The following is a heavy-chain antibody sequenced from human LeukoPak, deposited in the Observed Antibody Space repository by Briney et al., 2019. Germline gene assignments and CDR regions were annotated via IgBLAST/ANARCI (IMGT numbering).Heavy chain of an antibody. CDR3: ARDSTDVGITFDY. D-gene: IGHD1-14*01. Sequence: GGSLRLSCVASGFTFSSYAMSWVRQAPVKGLEWVSVIYSGGSTYYADSVKGRFTISRDNSKNTLYLQMNSLRAEDTAVYYCARDSTDVGITFDYWGQGTLVTVSS. V-gene: IGHV3-66*01. CDR2: IYSGGST. J-gene: IGHJ4*02. CDR1: GFTFSSYA.